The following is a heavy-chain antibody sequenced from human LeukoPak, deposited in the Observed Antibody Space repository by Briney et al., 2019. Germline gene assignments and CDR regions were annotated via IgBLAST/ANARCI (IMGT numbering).Heavy chain of an antibody. CDR2: IYPGDSDT. CDR3: ARLGSSSWSPLDY. D-gene: IGHD6-13*01. J-gene: IGHJ4*02. V-gene: IGHV5-51*01. Sequence: PGESLQISCKGSGYSFTSYWIGWVRQMPGKGLEWMGIIYPGDSDTRYGPSFQGQVTISADKSISTAYLQWSSLKASDTAMYYCARLGSSSWSPLDYWGQGTLVTVSS. CDR1: GYSFTSYW.